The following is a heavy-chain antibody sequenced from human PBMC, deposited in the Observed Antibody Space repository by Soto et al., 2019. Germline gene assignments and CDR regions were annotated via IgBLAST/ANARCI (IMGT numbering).Heavy chain of an antibody. D-gene: IGHD2-15*01. CDR3: AGSRGLGFDF. Sequence: QVQLVQSGDELKKPGASVKVSCKASDYTFNSYGISWVRKAPGQGLEWMGWLSGDNGDIKYAQKFQGRVTMTTDISTSTVYMELSSLSSDDTAVYFCAGSRGLGFDFWGQGTLVTVSS. CDR2: LSGDNGDI. V-gene: IGHV1-18*01. J-gene: IGHJ4*02. CDR1: DYTFNSYG.